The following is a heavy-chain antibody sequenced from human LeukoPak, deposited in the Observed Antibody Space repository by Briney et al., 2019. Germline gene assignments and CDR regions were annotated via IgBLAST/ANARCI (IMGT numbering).Heavy chain of an antibody. CDR3: AKDLPTVYSSSWLHFLDS. Sequence: GGSLRLSCAASGFTFINAWMAWVRQAPGKGLEWVSGISGSGGSSYLADSVKGRFIISRDNSKNTLYLQMNSLRADDTAVYFCAKDLPTVYSSSWLHFLDSWGQGTLVTVSS. CDR2: ISGSGGSS. J-gene: IGHJ4*02. D-gene: IGHD6-13*01. CDR1: GFTFINAW. V-gene: IGHV3-23*01.